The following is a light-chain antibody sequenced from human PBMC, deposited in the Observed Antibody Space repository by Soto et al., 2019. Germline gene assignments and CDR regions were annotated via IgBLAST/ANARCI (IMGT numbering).Light chain of an antibody. CDR2: AAS. J-gene: IGKJ1*01. Sequence: IELTQSPASHSASRGDTGTFSCLPSQSVSSDFGWYQQKPGQAPKLLIYAASSLHGGIPSRFRGSGSETDFTLTISSLQSEDFATYSCQQSNSSTWTFGQGTQLEIK. CDR1: QSVSSD. V-gene: IGKV1-39*01. CDR3: QQSNSSTWT.